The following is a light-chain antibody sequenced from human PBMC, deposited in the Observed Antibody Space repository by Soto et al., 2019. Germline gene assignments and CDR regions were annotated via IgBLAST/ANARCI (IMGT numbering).Light chain of an antibody. CDR1: QSVSSN. CDR3: QHYNSGPHMLA. J-gene: IGKJ4*01. Sequence: DIVLTQSPATLSASPGKRATLSFRASQSVSSNLAWYQQKPGQAPRLLIYDTSTRATDIPARFSGSGSGTEFTLTIRSLQSEDCAVYYCQHYNSGPHMLAFGGGTNVEL. V-gene: IGKV3-15*01. CDR2: DTS.